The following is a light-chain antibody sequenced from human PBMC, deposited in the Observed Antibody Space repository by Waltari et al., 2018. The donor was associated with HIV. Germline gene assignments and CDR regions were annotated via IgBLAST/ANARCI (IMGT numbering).Light chain of an antibody. V-gene: IGLV2-23*02. CDR3: CSYAGSSTFGFYV. J-gene: IGLJ1*01. CDR1: GSDVGDYKY. CDR2: DVN. Sequence: QSALTQPASVSGSPEQSITISCPGAGSDVGDYKYVSWYQQYPGKAPKLIIYDVNKRPSGCSKRFSGSKAGNTASLTISGLQAEDEADYYCCSYAGSSTFGFYVFGTGTKVTVL.